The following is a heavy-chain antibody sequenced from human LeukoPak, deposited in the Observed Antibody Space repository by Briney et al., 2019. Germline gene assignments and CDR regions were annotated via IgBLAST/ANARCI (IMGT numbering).Heavy chain of an antibody. Sequence: PGGSLRLSCAASGFTFSSYAMHWVRQAPGKGLEWVAVISYDGSNKYYADSVKGRFTISRDNSKNTLYLQMNSLRAEDTAVYYCARDPVDNGFFDYWGQGTLVTVSS. CDR1: GFTFSSYA. CDR2: ISYDGSNK. J-gene: IGHJ4*02. CDR3: ARDPVDNGFFDY. V-gene: IGHV3-30-3*01. D-gene: IGHD1-14*01.